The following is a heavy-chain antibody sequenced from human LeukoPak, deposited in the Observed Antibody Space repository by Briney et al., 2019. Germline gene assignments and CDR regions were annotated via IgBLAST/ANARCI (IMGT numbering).Heavy chain of an antibody. CDR1: GFTFSSYG. J-gene: IGHJ5*02. CDR2: ISYDGSNK. V-gene: IGHV3-30*18. CDR3: AKHFDDFWSGYLGLDP. Sequence: GRSLRLSCAASGFTFSSYGMHWVRQAPGKGLEWVAVISYDGSNKYYADSVKGRFTISRDNSKNTLYLQMNSLGAEDTAVYYCAKHFDDFWSGYLGLDPWGQGTLVTVSS. D-gene: IGHD3-3*01.